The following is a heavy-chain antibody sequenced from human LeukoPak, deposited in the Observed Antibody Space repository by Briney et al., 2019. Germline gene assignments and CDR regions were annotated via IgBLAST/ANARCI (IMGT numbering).Heavy chain of an antibody. D-gene: IGHD2-2*02. J-gene: IGHJ6*03. Sequence: ASVKVSCKASGYTFTGYYMHWVRQAPGQGLEWMGWINPNSGGTNYAQKFQGRVTMTRDTSISTAYMELSRLRSDDTAVYYCARDLGYCSSTSCSTFYYYMDVWGKGTTVTVSS. CDR2: INPNSGGT. CDR3: ARDLGYCSSTSCSTFYYYMDV. CDR1: GYTFTGYY. V-gene: IGHV1-2*02.